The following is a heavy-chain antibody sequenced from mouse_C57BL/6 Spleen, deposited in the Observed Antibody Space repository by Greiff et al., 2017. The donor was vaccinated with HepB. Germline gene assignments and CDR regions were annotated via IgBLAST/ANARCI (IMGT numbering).Heavy chain of an antibody. J-gene: IGHJ4*01. D-gene: IGHD1-1*01. CDR3: ARKGYYYGSSLMDY. CDR1: GFSLTSYG. CDR2: IWSGGST. V-gene: IGHV2-2*01. Sequence: VKVVESGPGLVQPSQSLSITCTVSGFSLTSYGVHWVRQCPGKGLEWLGVIWSGGSTDYNAAFISRLSISKDNSKSQVFFKMNSLQADDTAIYYCARKGYYYGSSLMDYWGQGTSVTVSS.